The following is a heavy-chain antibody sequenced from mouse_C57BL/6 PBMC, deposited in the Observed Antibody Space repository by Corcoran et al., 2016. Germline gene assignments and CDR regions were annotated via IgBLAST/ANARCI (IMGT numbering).Heavy chain of an antibody. CDR2: IYPGDGDT. D-gene: IGHD1-1*01. CDR1: GYAFSSYW. V-gene: IGHV1-80*01. CDR3: ARSHYYGSSSYYYAMDY. J-gene: IGHJ4*01. Sequence: QVQLQQSGAELVKPGASVKISCKASGYAFSSYWMNWVKQRPGKGLEWIGQIYPGDGDTNYNGKFRGKATLTADKSSSTAYMQLSSLTSEDSAVYICARSHYYGSSSYYYAMDYWGQGTSVTVSS.